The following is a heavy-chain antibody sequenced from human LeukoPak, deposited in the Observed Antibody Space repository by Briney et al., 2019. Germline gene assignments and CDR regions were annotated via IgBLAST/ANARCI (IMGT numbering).Heavy chain of an antibody. CDR2: IYYSGST. J-gene: IGHJ4*02. CDR3: ASTDAGGWFGEPNYFDY. D-gene: IGHD3-10*01. Sequence: SETLSLTCTVSGGSISSSSYYWGWIRQPPGKGLEWIGSIYYSGSTYYNPSLKSRVTISVDTSRNQFSLKLSSVTAADTAVYYCASTDAGGWFGEPNYFDYWGQGTLVTVSS. CDR1: GGSISSSSYY. V-gene: IGHV4-39*01.